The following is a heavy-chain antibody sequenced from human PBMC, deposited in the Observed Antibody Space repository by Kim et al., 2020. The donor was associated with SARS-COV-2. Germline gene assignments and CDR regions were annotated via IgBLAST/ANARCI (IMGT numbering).Heavy chain of an antibody. J-gene: IGHJ4*02. V-gene: IGHV3-33*01. D-gene: IGHD3-16*01. CDR3: XRDKGERYSDY. CDR2: IWSDGSKE. CDR1: GLPFSASG. Sequence: GGSLRLSCAASGLPFSASGMHWVRQAPGKGLEWVAMIWSDGSKEYYADSVKGRFPISRDNXIXTVYLQMNSLRAEDTXXYYXXRDKGERYSDYWGQGTLVIVS.